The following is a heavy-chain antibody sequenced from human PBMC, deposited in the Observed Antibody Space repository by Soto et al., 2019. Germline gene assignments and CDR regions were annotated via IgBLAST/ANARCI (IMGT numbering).Heavy chain of an antibody. CDR2: IFPLLAMV. CDR3: AKDDGAGFKS. D-gene: IGHD1-26*01. V-gene: IGHV1-69*04. Sequence: QVNPVQSGTEMKKPGSSVMVSCKVSGGDLSNSGISWVRQAPGQGLEWMGGIFPLLAMVDYSQKFQGRVTISADESTNTAYMDLGSLSSEDTAVDYCAKDDGAGFKSWGQGTVVIVSS. J-gene: IGHJ4*02. CDR1: GGDLSNSG.